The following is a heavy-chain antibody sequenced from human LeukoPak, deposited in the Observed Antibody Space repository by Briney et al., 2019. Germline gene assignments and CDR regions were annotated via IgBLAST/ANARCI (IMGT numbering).Heavy chain of an antibody. Sequence: PGGSLRLSCAASGFTLSSYAMSWVRQAPGKGLEWVAFIRYDGSNKYYADSVKGRFTISRDNSKNTLYLQMNSLRAEDTAVYYCAKDHYYDSSGYYDYWGQGTLVTVSS. CDR1: GFTLSSYA. V-gene: IGHV3-30*02. CDR3: AKDHYYDSSGYYDY. CDR2: IRYDGSNK. J-gene: IGHJ4*02. D-gene: IGHD3-22*01.